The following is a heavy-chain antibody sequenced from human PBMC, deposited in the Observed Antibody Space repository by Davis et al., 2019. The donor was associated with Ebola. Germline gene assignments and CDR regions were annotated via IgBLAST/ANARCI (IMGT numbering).Heavy chain of an antibody. CDR2: IWYDGSNK. CDR1: GFTFSGSA. CDR3: ARAFIVGATLDY. D-gene: IGHD1-26*01. Sequence: GESLKISCAASGFTFSGSAMHWVRQAPGKGLEWVAVIWYDGSNKYYADSVKGRFTISRDNSKNTLYLQMNSLRAEGTAVYYCARAFIVGATLDYWGQGTLVTVSS. V-gene: IGHV3-30*04. J-gene: IGHJ4*02.